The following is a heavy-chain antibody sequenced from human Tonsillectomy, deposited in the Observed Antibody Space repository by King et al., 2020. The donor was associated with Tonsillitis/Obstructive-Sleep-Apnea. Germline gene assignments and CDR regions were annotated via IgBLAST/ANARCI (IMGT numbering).Heavy chain of an antibody. Sequence: VQLVESGGGLVQPGESLRLSCAASGFTFSSYEMNWVRQAPGKGLEWVSYISSRGSTKYYADSVKGRFTISRDNVKNSLYLQMNSLRAEDTAVYYCAGERGPGVDYWGQGTLVTVSS. J-gene: IGHJ4*02. V-gene: IGHV3-48*03. CDR1: GFTFSSYE. CDR2: ISSRGSTK. D-gene: IGHD7-27*01. CDR3: AGERGPGVDY.